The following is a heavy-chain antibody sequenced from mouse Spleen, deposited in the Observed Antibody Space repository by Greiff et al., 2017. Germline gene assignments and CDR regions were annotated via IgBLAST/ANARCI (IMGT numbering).Heavy chain of an antibody. CDR1: GYTFTDYY. Sequence: QVQLQQSGAELVRPGASVKLSCKASGYTFTDYYINWVKQRPGQGLEWIARIYPGSGNTYYNEKFKGKATLTAEKSSSTAYMQRSSLTSEDSAVYVCERKGDGNAFDYWGQGTTVTVSS. V-gene: IGHV1-76*01. D-gene: IGHD2-1*01. CDR3: ERKGDGNAFDY. CDR2: IYPGSGNT. J-gene: IGHJ2*01.